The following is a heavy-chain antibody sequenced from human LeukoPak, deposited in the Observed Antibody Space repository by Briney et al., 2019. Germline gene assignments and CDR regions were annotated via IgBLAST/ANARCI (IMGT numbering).Heavy chain of an antibody. CDR3: ARGRDDFWSGYPLIAYYYGMDV. Sequence: GGSLRLSCAASGFTFSSYSINWVRQAPGKGLEWVSSISSSSSYIYYADSVKGRFTISRDNAKNSLYLQMNSLRAEDTAVYYCARGRDDFWSGYPLIAYYYGMDVWGQGTTVTVSS. D-gene: IGHD3-3*01. J-gene: IGHJ6*02. CDR2: ISSSSSYI. V-gene: IGHV3-21*01. CDR1: GFTFSSYS.